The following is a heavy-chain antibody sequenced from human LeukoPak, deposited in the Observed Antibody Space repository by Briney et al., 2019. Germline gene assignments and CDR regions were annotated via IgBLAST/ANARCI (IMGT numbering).Heavy chain of an antibody. CDR1: GFTFSDYW. V-gene: IGHV3-74*01. CDR2: INSDGTTT. D-gene: IGHD6-19*01. J-gene: IGHJ4*02. CDR3: ARGYSSGWYLFGDY. Sequence: GGSLRLSCAASGFTFSDYWMHWVRQAPGKGLVWVSRINSDGTTTSYADSVKGRFTISRDNAKNTLYLQMNSLRAEDTAVYYCARGYSSGWYLFGDYWDQGTLVTVSS.